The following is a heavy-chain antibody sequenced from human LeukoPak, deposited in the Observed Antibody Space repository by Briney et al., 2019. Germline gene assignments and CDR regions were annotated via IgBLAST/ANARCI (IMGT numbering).Heavy chain of an antibody. CDR1: GGSISNYY. Sequence: SETLSLTCTVSGGSISNYYWSWIRQPPGKGLEWIGYIYYSGSTNYNPSLKSRVTISVDTSKNQFSLILSSVTAADTAVYYCARSNGWYYYWGQGTLVTVSS. J-gene: IGHJ4*02. D-gene: IGHD6-19*01. CDR2: IYYSGST. V-gene: IGHV4-59*01. CDR3: ARSNGWYYY.